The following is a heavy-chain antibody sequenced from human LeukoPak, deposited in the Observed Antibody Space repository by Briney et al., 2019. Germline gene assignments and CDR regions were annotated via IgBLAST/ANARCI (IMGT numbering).Heavy chain of an antibody. J-gene: IGHJ4*02. V-gene: IGHV4-34*01. CDR2: INHSGST. Sequence: SETLSLTCAVYCGSFSGYYWSWIRQPPGKGLEWIGEINHSGSTNYNPSLKSRVTISLDTSNNQFSLKLSSVTADDTAVYYCARVSILTGYHSLSAETRTPNYFDYWGQGTLVTVSS. CDR3: ARVSILTGYHSLSAETRTPNYFDY. CDR1: CGSFSGYY. D-gene: IGHD3-9*01.